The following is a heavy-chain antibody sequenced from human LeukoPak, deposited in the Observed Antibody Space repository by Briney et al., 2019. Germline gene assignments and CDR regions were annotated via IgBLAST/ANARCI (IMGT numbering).Heavy chain of an antibody. CDR1: GGSISSYY. V-gene: IGHV4-59*01. Sequence: PSETLSLTCTVSGGSISSYYWSWIRQPPGKGLEWIGYIYYSGSTNYNPSLKSRVTISVDTSKNQFSLKLSSVTAADTAVYYCARDRGVAGGGRVNHMDAFDIWGQGTMVTVSS. D-gene: IGHD4-23*01. CDR2: IYYSGST. J-gene: IGHJ3*02. CDR3: ARDRGVAGGGRVNHMDAFDI.